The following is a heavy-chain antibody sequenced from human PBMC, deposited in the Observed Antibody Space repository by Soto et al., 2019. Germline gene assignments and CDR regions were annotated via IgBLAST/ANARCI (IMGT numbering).Heavy chain of an antibody. CDR3: AKERVRDFDA. CDR2: ITWNSVAL. V-gene: IGHV3-9*01. J-gene: IGHJ5*02. D-gene: IGHD3-9*01. CDR1: GFTFDDHA. Sequence: VQLVESGGGLVRPGGSLRLSCAASGFTFDDHAMHWVRQAPGKGLEWISAITWNSVALDYADSVKGRFTISRDNAKNSLYLQMDNLRPADTALYYCAKERVRDFDAWGQGTLVTVSS.